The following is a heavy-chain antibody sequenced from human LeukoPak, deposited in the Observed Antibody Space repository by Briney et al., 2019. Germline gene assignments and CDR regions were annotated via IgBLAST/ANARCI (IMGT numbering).Heavy chain of an antibody. CDR2: IYYSGTT. J-gene: IGHJ6*02. D-gene: IGHD4-17*01. Sequence: SETLSPTCTVSGGSIGYYYWSWIRQSPGKGLEWIGYIYYSGTTNYNPSLKSRVTISVDTSKNQFSLQLRSVTAADTAVYYCAREDPQTTVPEGMDVWGQGTTVTVSS. V-gene: IGHV4-59*01. CDR1: GGSIGYYY. CDR3: AREDPQTTVPEGMDV.